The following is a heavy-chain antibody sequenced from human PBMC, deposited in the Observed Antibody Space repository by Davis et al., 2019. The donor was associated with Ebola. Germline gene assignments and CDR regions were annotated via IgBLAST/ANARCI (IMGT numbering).Heavy chain of an antibody. D-gene: IGHD3-22*01. Sequence: PGGSLRLSCAASGFTFSSYSMNWVRQAPGKGLEWVSSISSSSSYIYYADSVKGRFTISRDNAKNSLYLQMNSLRAEDTAVYYCARDNVITMIVVVMDYWGQGTLVTVSS. CDR2: ISSSSSYI. CDR1: GFTFSSYS. CDR3: ARDNVITMIVVVMDY. J-gene: IGHJ4*02. V-gene: IGHV3-21*01.